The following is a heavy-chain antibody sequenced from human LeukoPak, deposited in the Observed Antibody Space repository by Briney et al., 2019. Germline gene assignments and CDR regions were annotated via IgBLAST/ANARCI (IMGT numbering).Heavy chain of an antibody. CDR1: GFTVSSNY. J-gene: IGHJ4*02. CDR2: IYSGGST. CDR3: ATTVTTWGVFDY. V-gene: IGHV3-53*01. Sequence: GGSLRLSCAASGFTVSSNYMSWVRQAPGKGLEWVSVIYSGGSTYYADSVKGRFAISRDNSKNTLYLQMNSLRAEDTAVYYCATTVTTWGVFDYWGQGTLVTVSS. D-gene: IGHD4-17*01.